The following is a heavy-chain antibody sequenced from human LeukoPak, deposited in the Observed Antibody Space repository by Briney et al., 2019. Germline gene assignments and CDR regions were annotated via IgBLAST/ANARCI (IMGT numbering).Heavy chain of an antibody. CDR3: ARGTTKYYFEY. D-gene: IGHD1-1*01. J-gene: IGHJ4*02. CDR1: GGSFSGYY. CDR2: INHSGST. V-gene: IGHV4-34*01. Sequence: SETLSLTCAVYGGSFSGYYWSWIRQPPGKGLEWIGEINHSGSTNYNPSLKSRVTISVDTSKNQFSMKLSSVTAADTAVYYCARGTTKYYFEYWGQGTLVTVSS.